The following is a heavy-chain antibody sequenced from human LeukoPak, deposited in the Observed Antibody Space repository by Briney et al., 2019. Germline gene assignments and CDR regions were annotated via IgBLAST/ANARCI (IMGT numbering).Heavy chain of an antibody. D-gene: IGHD6-19*01. CDR2: IYWNDDK. V-gene: IGHV2-5*01. CDR1: GFSLSTSGVG. CDR3: AHRQGSGWYGY. Sequence: SGPTLVKPTQTLTLTCTFSGFSLSTSGVGVGWIRQPPVEALEWHAVIYWNDDKRHSPSLKSRLTITKDTSKNQVVLTMTNMDPVDTATYYCAHRQGSGWYGYWGQGTLVTVSS. J-gene: IGHJ4*02.